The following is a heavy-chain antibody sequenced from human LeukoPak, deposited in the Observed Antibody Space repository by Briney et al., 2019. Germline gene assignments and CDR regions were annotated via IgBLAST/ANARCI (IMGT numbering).Heavy chain of an antibody. Sequence: GGSLRLSCAASGFTFSSYWMSWVRQAPGKGLEWVANINQDGSEKYYVDSVKGRFTISRDNAKNSLFLHMNSLRAEDAAVYYCARDYVGYSYNYWGQGTLVTVSS. J-gene: IGHJ4*02. V-gene: IGHV3-7*01. CDR2: INQDGSEK. CDR3: ARDYVGYSYNY. CDR1: GFTFSSYW. D-gene: IGHD5-18*01.